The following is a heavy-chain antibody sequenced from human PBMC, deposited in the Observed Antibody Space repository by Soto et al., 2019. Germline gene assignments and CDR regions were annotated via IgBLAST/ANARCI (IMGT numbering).Heavy chain of an antibody. J-gene: IGHJ3*02. D-gene: IGHD3-22*01. Sequence: PSETLSLTCTVSGGSISSMNWWSWVRQPPGKGLEWIGEIHHSGSTNYNPSLKSRVTISVDTSKNQFSLKLSSVTAADTAVYYCARDYYDSSGYWLRAFDIWGQGTMVTVSS. CDR1: GGSISSMNW. V-gene: IGHV4-4*02. CDR3: ARDYYDSSGYWLRAFDI. CDR2: IHHSGST.